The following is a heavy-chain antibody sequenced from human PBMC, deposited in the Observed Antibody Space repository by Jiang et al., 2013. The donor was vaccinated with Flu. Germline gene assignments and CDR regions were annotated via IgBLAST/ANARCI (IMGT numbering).Heavy chain of an antibody. CDR2: ITPFVDIT. J-gene: IGHJ4*02. V-gene: IGHV1-69*04. Sequence: GAEVKKPGSSVKLSCETSRGTFSSYPIVWVRQAPGEGLQWMGSITPFVDITNYAHRFQGRVTITADRSTSTVYLELSSLRSEDSAVYYCARGVAEMATDGLGEFWGQGTPGHRLL. CDR3: ARGVAEMATDGLGEF. CDR1: RGTFSSYP. D-gene: IGHD5-24*01.